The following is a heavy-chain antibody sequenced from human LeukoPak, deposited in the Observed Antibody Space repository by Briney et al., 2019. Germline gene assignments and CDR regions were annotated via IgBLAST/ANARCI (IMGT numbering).Heavy chain of an antibody. CDR2: ISAYNGNT. V-gene: IGHV1-18*04. CDR1: GYTFTNYG. D-gene: IGHD6-13*01. Sequence: ASVKVSCKASGYTFTNYGISWVRQAPGQGLEWMGWISAYNGNTKYAQKLQGRVTMTTDTSTSTAYMELRSLRSDDTAVDYLARGSQSWHTEEDYWGQGNLVPVSS. CDR3: ARGSQSWHTEEDY. J-gene: IGHJ4*02.